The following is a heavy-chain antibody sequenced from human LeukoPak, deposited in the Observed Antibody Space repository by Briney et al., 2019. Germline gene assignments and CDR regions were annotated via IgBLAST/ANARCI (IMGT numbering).Heavy chain of an antibody. V-gene: IGHV3-15*01. CDR2: IKSKTDGGTT. J-gene: IGHJ3*02. CDR3: TTDTTTADDAFDI. Sequence: PGGSLRLSCAASGFTFSNAWMSWVRQAPGKGLEWVGRIKSKTDGGTTDYAAPVKGRFTISRDDSKNTLYLQMKSLKTEDTAVYYCTTDTTTADDAFDIWGQGTMVTVSS. CDR1: GFTFSNAW. D-gene: IGHD1-1*01.